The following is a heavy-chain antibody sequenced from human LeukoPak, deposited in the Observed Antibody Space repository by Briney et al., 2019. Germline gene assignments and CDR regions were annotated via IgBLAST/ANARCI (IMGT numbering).Heavy chain of an antibody. CDR2: IIPIFGTA. D-gene: IGHD1-26*01. J-gene: IGHJ3*02. CDR1: GGTFSSYA. Sequence: SVKVSCKASGGTFSSYAISWVRQAPGQGLEWMGGIIPIFGTANYAQKFQGRVTITADESTSTAYMELSSLRSEDTAVYYRARSLHLSIVGATWGFDIWGQGTMVTVSS. V-gene: IGHV1-69*13. CDR3: ARSLHLSIVGATWGFDI.